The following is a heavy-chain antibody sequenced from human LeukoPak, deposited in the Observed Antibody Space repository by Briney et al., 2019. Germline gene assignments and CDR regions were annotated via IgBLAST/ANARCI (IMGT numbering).Heavy chain of an antibody. CDR2: IKQDGSEK. Sequence: GGSLRLSCAASGFTFSSYAMSWVRQAPGKGLEWVANIKQDGSEKYYVDSVKGRFTISRDNAKNSLYLQMNSLRAEDTAVYYCARDPSSYYDFWSGYYDYWGQGTLVTVSS. CDR3: ARDPSSYYDFWSGYYDY. J-gene: IGHJ4*02. D-gene: IGHD3-3*01. CDR1: GFTFSSYA. V-gene: IGHV3-7*01.